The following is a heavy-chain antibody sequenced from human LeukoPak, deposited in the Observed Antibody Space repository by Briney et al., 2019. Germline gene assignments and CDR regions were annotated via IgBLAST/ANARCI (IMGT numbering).Heavy chain of an antibody. V-gene: IGHV4-4*07. D-gene: IGHD4-17*01. J-gene: IGHJ4*02. CDR1: GGSISSYY. Sequence: SETLSLTCTVSGGSISSYYWSWIRQPAGKGLEWIGRIYTSGSTNYNPSLKSRVTMSVDTSKNQLSLKLSSVTAADTAVYYCAREYDYGDYVPFDYWGQGTLVTVSS. CDR2: IYTSGST. CDR3: AREYDYGDYVPFDY.